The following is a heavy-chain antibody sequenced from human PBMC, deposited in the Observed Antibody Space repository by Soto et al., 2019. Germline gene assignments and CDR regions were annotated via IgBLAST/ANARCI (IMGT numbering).Heavy chain of an antibody. CDR2: IYSGGST. Sequence: PGGSLRLSCAASGFTVSSNYMSWVRQAPGKGLEWVSVIYSGGSTYYADSVKGPFTISRDNSKNTLYLQMNSLRAEDTAVYYCASEGRWRAVAGTGFGGAFDIWGQGTMVTVSS. V-gene: IGHV3-53*01. CDR3: ASEGRWRAVAGTGFGGAFDI. J-gene: IGHJ3*02. D-gene: IGHD6-19*01. CDR1: GFTVSSNY.